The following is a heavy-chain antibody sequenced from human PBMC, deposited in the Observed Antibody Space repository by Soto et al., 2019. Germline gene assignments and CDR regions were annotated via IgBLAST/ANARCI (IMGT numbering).Heavy chain of an antibody. V-gene: IGHV4-30-4*08. CDR2: IYYNGNT. D-gene: IGHD4-17*01. J-gene: IGHJ6*02. CDR3: ARATTVTSSFFYDGLDV. Sequence: QVQLQESGPGLVKPSQTLSLTCTVSGGSISNDDYYWTWIRQPPGQGLEWIGHIYYNGNTYYNPSLQSRCTMSLDTSQNQFSLHLTSVIAADSASYFCARATTVTSSFFYDGLDVWGQGTTVPVSS. CDR1: GGSISNDDYY.